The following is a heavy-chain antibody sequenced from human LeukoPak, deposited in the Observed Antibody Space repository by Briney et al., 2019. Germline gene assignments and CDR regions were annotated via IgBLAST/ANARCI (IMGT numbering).Heavy chain of an antibody. J-gene: IGHJ6*03. CDR1: GFTFTSSA. CDR3: ARDPTPIQLWSYYMDV. V-gene: IGHV1-58*02. Sequence: SVKVSCKASGFTFTSSAMQWVRQARGQRLEWIGWIVVGSGNTNYAQKFQERVTITRDMSTSTAYMELSSLRAEDTAVYYCARDPTPIQLWSYYMDVWGKGTTVTISS. CDR2: IVVGSGNT. D-gene: IGHD5-24*01.